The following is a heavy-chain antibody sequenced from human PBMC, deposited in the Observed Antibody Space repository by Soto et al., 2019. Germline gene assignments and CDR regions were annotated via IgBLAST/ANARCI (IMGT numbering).Heavy chain of an antibody. V-gene: IGHV1-69*12. CDR2: ILPFFGTA. Sequence: QVQLVQSGAEVKKPGSSVKVSCKASGGSFRREAINWVRQAPGQGPEWMGGILPFFGTADYAQKFQGRVTLTADVSTTTVYMELSSLRFADTAVYYCARRHEFGGNSDAFDVWGQGTMVIVSS. CDR1: GGSFRREA. CDR3: ARRHEFGGNSDAFDV. J-gene: IGHJ3*01. D-gene: IGHD2-15*01.